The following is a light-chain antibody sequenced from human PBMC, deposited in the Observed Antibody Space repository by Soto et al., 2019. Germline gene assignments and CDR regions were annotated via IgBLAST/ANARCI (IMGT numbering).Light chain of an antibody. CDR3: QQRSNWPPIT. CDR1: QTVSNQ. V-gene: IGKV3-11*01. CDR2: DAF. Sequence: EIVCTQSPVTLSLSPGGRAALSGSSSQTVSNQLAWYQQKPGQAPRLLIYDAFNRATGIPARFSGSGSGTDLTLTISSLEPEDFVVYYCQQRSNWPPITFGQGTRLEIK. J-gene: IGKJ5*01.